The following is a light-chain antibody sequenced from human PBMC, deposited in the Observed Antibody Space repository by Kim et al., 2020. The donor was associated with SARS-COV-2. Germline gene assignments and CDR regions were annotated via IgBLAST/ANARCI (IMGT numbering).Light chain of an antibody. CDR1: NIGSKS. CDR2: YDS. Sequence: VAPGKTARITCGGNNIGSKSVHWYQQKPGQAPGLVIYYDSDRPSGIPERFSGSNSGNTATLTISRVEAGDEADYYCQVWDSSSDHVFGTGTKVTVL. J-gene: IGLJ1*01. CDR3: QVWDSSSDHV. V-gene: IGLV3-21*04.